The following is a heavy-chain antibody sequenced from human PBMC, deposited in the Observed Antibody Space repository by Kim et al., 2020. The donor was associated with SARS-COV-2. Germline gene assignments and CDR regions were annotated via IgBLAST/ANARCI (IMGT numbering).Heavy chain of an antibody. CDR1: GDSISRSSNY. J-gene: IGHJ4*02. Sequence: SETLSLTCTVSGDSISRSSNYWGWIRQPPGKGLEWIGSINYSGNTYYNPSLKSRVTISVDTSKNQFSLKMRSVTAADTAVYYCARLVSENSAVEYWGQGTLVPVSP. CDR2: INYSGNT. V-gene: IGHV4-39*01. CDR3: ARLVSENSAVEY.